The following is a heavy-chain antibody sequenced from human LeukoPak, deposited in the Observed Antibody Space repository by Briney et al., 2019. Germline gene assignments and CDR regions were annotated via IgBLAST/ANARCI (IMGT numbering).Heavy chain of an antibody. CDR2: VFYTGKT. CDR3: ARVFDS. Sequence: SETLSLTCTVSGGSVSTSDYYWGWIRQSPVKGLEWIGDVFYTGKTNYNPSLRGRATISIDTSKNQFSLKLTYVTAADSAVYYCARVFDSWGQGTPVTVSS. J-gene: IGHJ4*02. V-gene: IGHV4-39*07. CDR1: GGSVSTSDYY.